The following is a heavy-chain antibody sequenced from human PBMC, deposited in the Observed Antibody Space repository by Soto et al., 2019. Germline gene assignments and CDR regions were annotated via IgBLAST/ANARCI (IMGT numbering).Heavy chain of an antibody. Sequence: PGESLKISCKGSGYSFTSYWIGWVRQMPGKGLEWMGIIYPGDSDTRYSPSFQGQVTISADKSISTAYLQWSSLKASDTAMYYCARSYFYDSSGYYRRPFDYWGQGTLVTVSS. V-gene: IGHV5-51*01. CDR1: GYSFTSYW. CDR2: IYPGDSDT. CDR3: ARSYFYDSSGYYRRPFDY. D-gene: IGHD3-22*01. J-gene: IGHJ4*02.